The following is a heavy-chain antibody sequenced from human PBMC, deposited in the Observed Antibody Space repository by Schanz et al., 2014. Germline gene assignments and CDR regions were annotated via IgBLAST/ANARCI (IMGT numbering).Heavy chain of an antibody. CDR1: GDSISNYY. J-gene: IGHJ3*02. CDR3: ARHVLPYDAFDI. V-gene: IGHV4-59*08. Sequence: QVQLHESGPGLVKPSETLSLTCTVSGDSISNYYWTWIRQPPGKRLEWIGYIYYSGSTKYNPSLKSRVTMSVDTSKKQSSLRLSSVSAADTAVYYCARHVLPYDAFDIWGQGTVVTVSS. CDR2: IYYSGST.